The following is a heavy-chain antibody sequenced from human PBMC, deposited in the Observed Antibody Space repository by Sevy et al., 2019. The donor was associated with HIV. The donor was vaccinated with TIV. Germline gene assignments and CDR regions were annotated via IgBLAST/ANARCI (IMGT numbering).Heavy chain of an antibody. CDR3: ARSSSIWFETNHFWFDP. CDR1: GDSVSNKGVA. CDR2: TYYRSKWYN. Sequence: SQTLSLTCDISGDSVSNKGVAWNWIRQSPSRGLEWLGRTYYRSKWYNNYAVSVQGRININGDTSKNQFSLQLNSVTPDDTAVYYCARSSSIWFETNHFWFDPWGHGTLVTVSS. J-gene: IGHJ5*02. V-gene: IGHV6-1*01. D-gene: IGHD6-13*01.